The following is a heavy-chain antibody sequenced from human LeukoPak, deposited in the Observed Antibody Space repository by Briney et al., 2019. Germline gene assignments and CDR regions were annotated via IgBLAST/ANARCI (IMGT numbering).Heavy chain of an antibody. CDR2: RYPGDSGV. Sequence: GESLNISCKVSGYNFVTHWIGWVRQPSGKGLGWMGIRYPGDSGVRYRQSFQGQVTISADKSTTPAYLQWSSLKASDTAIYYCGRHRTRISGTTKYCYEVDVWGEGGTVSVCS. V-gene: IGHV5-51*01. D-gene: IGHD1/OR15-1a*01. J-gene: IGHJ6*01. CDR3: GRHRTRISGTTKYCYEVDV. CDR1: GYNFVTHW.